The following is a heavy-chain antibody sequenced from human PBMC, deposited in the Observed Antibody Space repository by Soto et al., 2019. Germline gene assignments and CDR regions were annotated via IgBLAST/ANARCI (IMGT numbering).Heavy chain of an antibody. CDR1: GFTFGDYA. J-gene: IGHJ6*03. CDR2: IRSKAYGGTT. D-gene: IGHD2-21*01. Sequence: GGSLRLSCTASGFTFGDYAMSWFRQAPGKGLEWVGFIRSKAYGGTTEYAASVKGRFTISRDDSKSIAYLQMNSLKTEDTAVYYCHSPSYYYYYYMDVWGKGTTVTVSS. V-gene: IGHV3-49*03. CDR3: HSPSYYYYYYMDV.